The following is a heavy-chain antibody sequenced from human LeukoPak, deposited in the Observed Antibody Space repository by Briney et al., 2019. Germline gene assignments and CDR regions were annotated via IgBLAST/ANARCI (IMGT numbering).Heavy chain of an antibody. CDR3: ARDYVWGSYRYFDY. V-gene: IGHV3-21*01. D-gene: IGHD3-16*02. Sequence: GGSLRLSCAASGFTFSSYSMNWVRQAPGRGLEWVSCISSSRSYIYYADSVKGRFTISRDNAKNSLYLQMNSLRAEDTAVYYCARDYVWGSYRYFDYWGQGTPVTASS. CDR1: GFTFSSYS. J-gene: IGHJ4*02. CDR2: ISSSRSYI.